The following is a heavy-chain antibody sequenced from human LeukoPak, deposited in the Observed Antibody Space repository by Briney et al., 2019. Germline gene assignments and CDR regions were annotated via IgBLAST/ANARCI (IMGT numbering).Heavy chain of an antibody. D-gene: IGHD3-10*01. CDR3: ARGKAVLLWFASWFDP. CDR1: GFTFSSYS. V-gene: IGHV3-48*04. CDR2: ISSSSSTI. J-gene: IGHJ5*02. Sequence: GGSLRLSCAASGFTFSSYSMNWVRQAPGKGLEWVSYISSSSSTIYYADSVKGRFTISRDNAKNSLYLQMNSLRAEDTAVYYCARGKAVLLWFASWFDPWGQGTLVTVSS.